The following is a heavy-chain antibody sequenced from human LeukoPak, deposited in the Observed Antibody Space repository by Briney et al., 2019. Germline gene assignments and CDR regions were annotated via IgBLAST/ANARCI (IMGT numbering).Heavy chain of an antibody. Sequence: PSQTLSLTCTVSGGSISSGDYYWSWIRQPPGKGLEWIGYIYYSGSPYYNPSLKSRVTISVDTSKNQFSLKLSSVTAADTAVYYCARVVPAGLFDYWGQGTLVTVSS. D-gene: IGHD2-2*01. CDR3: ARVVPAGLFDY. J-gene: IGHJ4*02. CDR2: IYYSGSP. V-gene: IGHV4-30-4*08. CDR1: GGSISSGDYY.